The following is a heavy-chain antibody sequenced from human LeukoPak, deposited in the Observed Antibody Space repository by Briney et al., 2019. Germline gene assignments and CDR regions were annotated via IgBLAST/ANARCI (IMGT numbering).Heavy chain of an antibody. V-gene: IGHV1-18*01. D-gene: IGHD2-21*01. CDR2: ISAYNGNT. Sequence: GASVKVSCKASGYTFTSYGISWVRQAPGQGLEWMGWISAYNGNTNYAQKLQGRVTMTTDTSTSTAYMELRSLRSDDTAVYYCARDLGGHSDWLGWYFDLWGRGTLVTVSS. CDR3: ARDLGGHSDWLGWYFDL. J-gene: IGHJ2*01. CDR1: GYTFTSYG.